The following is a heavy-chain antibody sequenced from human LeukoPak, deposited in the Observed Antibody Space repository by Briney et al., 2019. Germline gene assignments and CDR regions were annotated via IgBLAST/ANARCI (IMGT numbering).Heavy chain of an antibody. Sequence: GGSLRLSCAASGFTFSSYWMSWVRQAPGKGLEWVANIKQDGGEKYYVDSVKGRFTISRDNAKNSLYLQMNSLRAEDTALYYCAKDVEGSGSYADYWGQGTLVTVSS. V-gene: IGHV3-7*03. J-gene: IGHJ4*02. CDR2: IKQDGGEK. CDR1: GFTFSSYW. CDR3: AKDVEGSGSYADY. D-gene: IGHD3-10*01.